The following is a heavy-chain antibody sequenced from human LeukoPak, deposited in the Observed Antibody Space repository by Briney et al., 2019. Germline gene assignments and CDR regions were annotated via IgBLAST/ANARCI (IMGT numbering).Heavy chain of an antibody. J-gene: IGHJ4*02. Sequence: ASVKVSCKASGGTFSRYAISWVRQAPGQGLEWMGGIIPIFGTANYAQKFQGRVTITADESTSTAYMELSSLRSEDTAVYYCARDSGRGVAGNLDYWGQGTLVTVSS. V-gene: IGHV1-69*13. CDR3: ARDSGRGVAGNLDY. CDR2: IIPIFGTA. CDR1: GGTFSRYA. D-gene: IGHD6-19*01.